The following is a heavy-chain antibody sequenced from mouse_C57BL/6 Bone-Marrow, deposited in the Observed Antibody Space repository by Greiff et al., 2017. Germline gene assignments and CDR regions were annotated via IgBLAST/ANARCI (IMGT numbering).Heavy chain of an antibody. CDR2: IYPGGGYT. Sequence: QVQLQQSGAELVRPGTSVKMSCKASGYTFTNYWIGWAKQRPGHGLEWIGEIYPGGGYTNYNEKFKGKATLTADKSSSTAYMQFSSLTSEDSAIYYCAISRVGYYFDYWGQGTTLTVSS. J-gene: IGHJ2*01. V-gene: IGHV1-63*01. D-gene: IGHD1-1*01. CDR1: GYTFTNYW. CDR3: AISRVGYYFDY.